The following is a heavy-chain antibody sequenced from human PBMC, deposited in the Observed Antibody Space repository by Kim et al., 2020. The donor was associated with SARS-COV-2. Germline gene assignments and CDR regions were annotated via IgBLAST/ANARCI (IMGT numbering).Heavy chain of an antibody. CDR1: GYRFTNYW. V-gene: IGHV5-10-1*01. D-gene: IGHD3-16*01. CDR2: IDPSDSYT. Sequence: GESLKISCTGSGYRFTNYWITWVRQMPGKGLEWMGRIDPSDSYTKYSPSFEGHVTISVDKSLSTAYLQWSSLKASDTAMFYCARLGGGNRHHYYGLDVWGQGTTVTVSS. CDR3: ARLGGGNRHHYYGLDV. J-gene: IGHJ6*02.